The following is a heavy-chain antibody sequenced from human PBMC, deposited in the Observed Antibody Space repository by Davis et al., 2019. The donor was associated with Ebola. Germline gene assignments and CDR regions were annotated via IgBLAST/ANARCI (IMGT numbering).Heavy chain of an antibody. CDR2: IYYSGST. Sequence: SETLSLTCSVSGGSINTVSYYWGWIRQPPGKGLEWIGSIYYSGSTYYNPSLKSRVATFIDTSKNHFSLRLSSVTAADTAVFYCARHDLDAFDIWGQGTMVTVSS. V-gene: IGHV4-39*01. CDR1: GGSINTVSYY. CDR3: ARHDLDAFDI. J-gene: IGHJ3*02.